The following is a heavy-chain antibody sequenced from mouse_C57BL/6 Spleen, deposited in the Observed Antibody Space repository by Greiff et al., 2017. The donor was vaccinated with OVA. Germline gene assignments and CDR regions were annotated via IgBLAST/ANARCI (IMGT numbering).Heavy chain of an antibody. CDR3: ARDYYDYDRTWFAY. CDR2: ISSGSSTI. Sequence: EVQLVESGGGLVKPGGSLKLSCAASGFTFSDYGMHWVRQAPEKGLEWVAYISSGSSTIYYADTVKGRFTISRDNAKNTLFLQMTSLRSEDTAMYYCARDYYDYDRTWFAYWGQGTLVTVSA. V-gene: IGHV5-17*01. J-gene: IGHJ3*01. CDR1: GFTFSDYG. D-gene: IGHD2-4*01.